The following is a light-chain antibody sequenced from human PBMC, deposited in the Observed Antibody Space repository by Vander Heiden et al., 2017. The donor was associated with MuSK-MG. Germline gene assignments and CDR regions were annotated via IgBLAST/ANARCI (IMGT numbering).Light chain of an antibody. J-gene: IGKJ4*01. CDR3: RHESSCSIP. Sequence: DIHMSQPPSALSASVGDRVTITCRASQSISSWLAWYQQKPGKAPKLLIYEASTLDSGVPSRFSGSVSGTEFTLAITSLQPDDSATYYCRHESSCSIPFGGGTKVEIK. CDR1: QSISSW. V-gene: IGKV1-5*03. CDR2: EAS.